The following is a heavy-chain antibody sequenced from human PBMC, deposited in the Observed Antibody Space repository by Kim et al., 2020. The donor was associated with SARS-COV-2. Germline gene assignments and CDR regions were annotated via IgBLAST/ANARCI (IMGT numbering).Heavy chain of an antibody. Sequence: SETLSLTCTVSGGSISSYYWSWIRQPPGKGLEWIGYIHNSGSTDYNPSLKSRVTISLDTSRNQFSLRLSSVTAADTAVYYCASGRWLQLINYWGQGTLVTVSS. CDR1: GGSISSYY. D-gene: IGHD1-1*01. CDR2: IHNSGST. V-gene: IGHV4-59*01. CDR3: ASGRWLQLINY. J-gene: IGHJ4*02.